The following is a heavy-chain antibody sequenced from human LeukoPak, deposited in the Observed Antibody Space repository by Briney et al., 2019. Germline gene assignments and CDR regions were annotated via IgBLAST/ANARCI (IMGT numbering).Heavy chain of an antibody. CDR2: ISWNSVSI. V-gene: IGHV3-9*01. J-gene: IGHJ4*02. Sequence: GGSLRLSCAASGFTFDDYAMHWVRHAPGKGLEWVSGISWNSVSIGYADSVKGRFTISRDNAKNSLYLQMNSLRAEDTALYYCANDDYWGQGTLVTVSS. CDR1: GFTFDDYA. CDR3: ANDDY.